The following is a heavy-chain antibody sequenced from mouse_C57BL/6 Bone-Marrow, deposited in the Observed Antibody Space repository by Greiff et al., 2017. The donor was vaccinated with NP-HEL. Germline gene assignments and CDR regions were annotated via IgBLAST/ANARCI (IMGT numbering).Heavy chain of an antibody. CDR1: GYSITSGYY. J-gene: IGHJ4*01. V-gene: IGHV3-6*01. Sequence: VQLKESGPGLVKPSQSLSLTCSVTGYSITSGYYWNWIRQFPGNKLEWMGYISYDGSNNYNPSLKNRISITRDTSKNQFFLKLNSVTTEDTATYYCARGRYYYGSSYDAMDYWGQGTSVTVSS. CDR2: ISYDGSN. D-gene: IGHD1-1*01. CDR3: ARGRYYYGSSYDAMDY.